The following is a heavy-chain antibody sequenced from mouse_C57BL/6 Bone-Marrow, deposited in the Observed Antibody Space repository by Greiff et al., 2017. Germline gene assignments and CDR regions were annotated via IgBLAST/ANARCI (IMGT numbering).Heavy chain of an antibody. J-gene: IGHJ1*03. CDR3: ARNGVYYDYDGYFGV. V-gene: IGHV3-6*01. Sequence: EESGPGLVKPSQSLSLTCSVSGYSITSCYYWNWIRQLPGNKLEWMGYISYDGSNNYNPSLKNRISITRDTSKNQFFLKLNSVTTEDTATYYCARNGVYYDYDGYFGVWGTGTTVTVSS. CDR1: GYSITSCYY. CDR2: ISYDGSN. D-gene: IGHD2-4*01.